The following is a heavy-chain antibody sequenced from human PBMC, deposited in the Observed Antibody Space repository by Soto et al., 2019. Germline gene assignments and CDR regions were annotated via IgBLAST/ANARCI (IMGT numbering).Heavy chain of an antibody. CDR1: GFTFSSYG. V-gene: IGHV3-30*03. J-gene: IGHJ4*02. CDR2: ISYDGINK. Sequence: GGSLRLSCAASGFTFSSYGMHWVRQAPGKGLEWVAVISYDGINKYYADSVKGRFTISRDNSKNTLYLQMNSLRAEDTAVYYCARSSNWFLRDYFDYWGQGTLVTVSS. CDR3: ARSSNWFLRDYFDY. D-gene: IGHD4-4*01.